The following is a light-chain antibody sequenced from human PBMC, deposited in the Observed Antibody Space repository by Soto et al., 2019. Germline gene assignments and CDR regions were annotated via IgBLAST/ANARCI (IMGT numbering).Light chain of an antibody. CDR2: AAS. Sequence: DIQMTQSPSSLSASVGDRVTITCRASQSISTSLNWYQQKPGNAPQLLIYAASSLQSGVPSRFSGSGSGTDFTLTISSLQPEDFATYFCQQGYDTPITFGQGTRLEIK. CDR1: QSISTS. V-gene: IGKV1-39*01. J-gene: IGKJ5*01. CDR3: QQGYDTPIT.